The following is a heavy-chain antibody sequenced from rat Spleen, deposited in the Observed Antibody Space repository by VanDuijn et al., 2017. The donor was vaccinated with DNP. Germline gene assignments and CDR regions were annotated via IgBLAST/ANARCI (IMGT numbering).Heavy chain of an antibody. CDR3: SKYSDGDNFDY. CDR1: GFSLTTYG. CDR2: ISNGGDT. J-gene: IGHJ2*01. Sequence: QVQLKESGPGLVQPSQTLSLTCTVSGFSLTTYGVAWVRQPPGKGLEWIAAISNGGDTHYNSVLKSRLSISRYISDSQVFLKVNRLQIEDTAMYFCSKYSDGDNFDYWGQGVLVTVSS. V-gene: IGHV2S12*01. D-gene: IGHD1-11*01.